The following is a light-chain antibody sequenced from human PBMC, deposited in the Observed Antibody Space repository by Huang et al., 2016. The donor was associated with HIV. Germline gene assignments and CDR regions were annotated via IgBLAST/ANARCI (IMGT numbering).Light chain of an antibody. CDR2: DAS. Sequence: EIVLTQSPATLSLSPWEGATLSCRASQSISSYLAWYQHKPGQAPGLLIYDASNRATGIPARFSGGGSGTDFTLTISRLEPEDFAVYYCQQRSNWPPYTFGQGTKLEIK. CDR3: QQRSNWPPYT. V-gene: IGKV3-11*01. J-gene: IGKJ2*01. CDR1: QSISSY.